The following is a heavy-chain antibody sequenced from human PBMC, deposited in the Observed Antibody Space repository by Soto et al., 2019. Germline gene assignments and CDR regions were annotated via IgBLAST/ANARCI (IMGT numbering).Heavy chain of an antibody. CDR3: ARRTPEGGTMDV. J-gene: IGHJ6*02. CDR2: IYPGDSDT. D-gene: IGHD3-16*01. CDR1: GYSFSTYW. V-gene: IGHV5-51*01. Sequence: GESLKISCKGSGYSFSTYWIAWVRQMPGKGLEWMGIIYPGDSDTRYSLSLQGQVTISADKSISTAYLQWSSLKASDTAIYYCARRTPEGGTMDVWGQGTTVTVSS.